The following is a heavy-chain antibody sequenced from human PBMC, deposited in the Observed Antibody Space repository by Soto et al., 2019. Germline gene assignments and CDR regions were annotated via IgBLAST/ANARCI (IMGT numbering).Heavy chain of an antibody. D-gene: IGHD3-16*02. V-gene: IGHV1-8*01. CDR1: GYTFTDYD. CDR2: MNPSSGYT. CDR3: ARFVPHQPPSIDY. J-gene: IGHJ4*02. Sequence: QVQLVQSGAEVKKPGASVRVSCKASGYTFTDYDINWVRLATGQGLEWMGWMNPSSGYTGYAQKFQGRVTMTWDTSISTAYMELSRLTSADPAVYYCARFVPHQPPSIDYWGQGALVTVSS.